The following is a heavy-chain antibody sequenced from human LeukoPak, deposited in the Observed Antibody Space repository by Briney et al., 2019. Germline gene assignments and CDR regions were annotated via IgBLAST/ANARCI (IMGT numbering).Heavy chain of an antibody. Sequence: SETLSLTCTVSGGSISSSSYYWGWICQPPGKGLEWIGSIYYSGSTYYNPSLKSRVTISVDTSKNQFSLKLSSVTAADTAVYYCARHEVVAATACDYWGQGTLVTVSS. J-gene: IGHJ4*02. CDR3: ARHEVVAATACDY. D-gene: IGHD2-15*01. CDR2: IYYSGST. V-gene: IGHV4-39*01. CDR1: GGSISSSSYY.